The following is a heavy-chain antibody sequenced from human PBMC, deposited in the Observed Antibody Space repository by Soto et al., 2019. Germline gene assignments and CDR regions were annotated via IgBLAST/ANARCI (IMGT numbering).Heavy chain of an antibody. V-gene: IGHV3-33*01. D-gene: IGHD3-10*01. CDR1: GFTFSSYG. J-gene: IGHJ6*02. CDR3: ARDIGYYGSEYYGMAV. Sequence: QSGGSLRLSCAASGFTFSSYGMHWVRQAPGKGLEWVSVTWYDGSVNYYADSVKGRFTISRDNSKSTLFLQMNSLRAEDTAVYYCARDIGYYGSEYYGMAVWGQGTTVTVSS. CDR2: TWYDGSVN.